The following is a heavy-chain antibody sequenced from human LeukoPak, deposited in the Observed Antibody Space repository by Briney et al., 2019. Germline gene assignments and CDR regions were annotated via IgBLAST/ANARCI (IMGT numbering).Heavy chain of an antibody. CDR2: ISGSGGST. CDR1: GFTFSSYA. J-gene: IGHJ4*02. Sequence: GGSLRLSCAASGFTFSSYAMSWVRQAPGKGLEWVSAISGSGGSTYYADSVKGRFTISRDNSKNTLYLQMNSLRAEDTAVYYCARDPGYSGYDYVPEISSGDYWGQGTLVTVSS. V-gene: IGHV3-23*01. CDR3: ARDPGYSGYDYVPEISSGDY. D-gene: IGHD5-12*01.